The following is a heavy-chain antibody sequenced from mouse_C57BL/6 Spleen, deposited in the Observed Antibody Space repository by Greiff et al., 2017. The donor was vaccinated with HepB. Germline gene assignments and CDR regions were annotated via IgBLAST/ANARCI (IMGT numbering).Heavy chain of an antibody. CDR2: ISSGSSTI. D-gene: IGHD2-5*01. V-gene: IGHV5-17*01. Sequence: EVQVVESGGGLVKPGGSLKLSCAASGFTFSDYGMHWVRQAPEKGLEWVAYISSGSSTIYYADPVKGRFTISRDNAKNTLFLQMTSLRSEDTAMYYCAREGSYYSNYEYYAMDYWGQGTSVTVSS. J-gene: IGHJ4*01. CDR1: GFTFSDYG. CDR3: AREGSYYSNYEYYAMDY.